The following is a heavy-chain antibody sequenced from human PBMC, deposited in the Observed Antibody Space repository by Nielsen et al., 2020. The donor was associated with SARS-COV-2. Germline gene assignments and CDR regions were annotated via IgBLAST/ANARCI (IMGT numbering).Heavy chain of an antibody. CDR3: ASSRPGVVTIFRPGTYYYYGMDV. CDR2: MNPNSGNT. V-gene: IGHV1-8*02. CDR1: GYTFTSYG. J-gene: IGHJ6*02. D-gene: IGHD3-3*01. Sequence: ASVKVSCKASGYTFTSYGINWVRQATGQGLEWMGWMNPNSGNTGYAQKFQGRVTMTRNTSISTAYMELSSLRSEDTAVYYCASSRPGVVTIFRPGTYYYYGMDVWGQGTTVTVSS.